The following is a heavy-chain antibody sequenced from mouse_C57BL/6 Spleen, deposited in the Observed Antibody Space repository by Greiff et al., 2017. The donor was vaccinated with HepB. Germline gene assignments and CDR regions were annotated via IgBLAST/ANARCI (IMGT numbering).Heavy chain of an antibody. CDR3: ARSGDYGSSYAYYFDY. Sequence: VQLQQPGAELVKPGASVKMSCKASGYTFTSYWITWVKQRPGQGLEWIGDIYPGSGSTNYNEKFKSKATLTVDTSSSTAYMQLSSLTSEDSAVYYCARSGDYGSSYAYYFDYWGQGTTLTVSS. D-gene: IGHD1-1*01. V-gene: IGHV1-55*01. J-gene: IGHJ2*01. CDR2: IYPGSGST. CDR1: GYTFTSYW.